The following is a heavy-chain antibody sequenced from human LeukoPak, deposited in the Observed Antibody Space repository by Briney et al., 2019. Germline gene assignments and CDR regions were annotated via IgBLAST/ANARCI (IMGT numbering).Heavy chain of an antibody. CDR1: GVSISSSNW. CDR2: VYDSGAA. J-gene: IGHJ3*02. V-gene: IGHV4-4*02. D-gene: IGHD5-24*01. CDR3: PRDARWLQSRIDAFDI. Sequence: SETLSLTCAVSGVSISSSNWWSWFRQSPGKGLEWIGEVYDSGAANYHPSLRSRVTISVDKAKNQLSLSLRSVTAADTAVYYCPRDARWLQSRIDAFDIWGQGIMVTVSS.